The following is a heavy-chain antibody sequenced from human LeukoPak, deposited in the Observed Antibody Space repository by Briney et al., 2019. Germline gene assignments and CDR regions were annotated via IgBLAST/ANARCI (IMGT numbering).Heavy chain of an antibody. CDR3: AKWGDYDVLTGYYVSDF. CDR2: ISGRSNNT. CDR1: GFIFSNYA. D-gene: IGHD3-9*01. Sequence: GASLRLSCAASGFIFSNYAMYWVRQAPGKGLEWVSAISGRSNNTYYADSVKGLFTISRDSSKNTLYLQMNSLRADDTAVYYCAKWGDYDVLTGYYVSDFGGQGTLVTVSS. J-gene: IGHJ4*02. V-gene: IGHV3-23*01.